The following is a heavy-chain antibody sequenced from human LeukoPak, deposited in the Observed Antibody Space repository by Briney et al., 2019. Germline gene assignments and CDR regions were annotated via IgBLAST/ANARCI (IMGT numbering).Heavy chain of an antibody. CDR3: ARHRSMVRGVIQGWFDP. V-gene: IGHV5-51*01. CDR2: IYPGDSDT. CDR1: GYSFTSYW. J-gene: IGHJ5*02. D-gene: IGHD3-10*01. Sequence: GESLKISCKGSGYSFTSYWIGWVRQMPGKSLELMGIIYPGDSDTRYSPSFQGQVTISADKSISTAYLQWSSLKASDTAMYYCARHRSMVRGVIQGWFDPWGQGTLVTVSS.